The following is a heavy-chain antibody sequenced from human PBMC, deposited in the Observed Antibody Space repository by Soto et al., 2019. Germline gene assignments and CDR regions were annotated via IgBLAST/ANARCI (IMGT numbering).Heavy chain of an antibody. CDR1: GFTFSSYS. D-gene: IGHD2-8*01. V-gene: IGHV3-48*02. Sequence: GGSLRLSCAASGFTFSSYSMNWVRQAPGKGLEWVSYISSSSSTIYYADSVKGRFTISRDNAKNSLYLQMNSLRDEDTAVYYCARGYACTNGVCYSNYYYGMDVWGQGTTVTVSS. CDR2: ISSSSSTI. J-gene: IGHJ6*02. CDR3: ARGYACTNGVCYSNYYYGMDV.